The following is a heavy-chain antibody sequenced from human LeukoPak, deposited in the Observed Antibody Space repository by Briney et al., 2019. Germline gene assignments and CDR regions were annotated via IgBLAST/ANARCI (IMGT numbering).Heavy chain of an antibody. CDR2: ISGSGGST. Sequence: PGGSLRLSCVASGFTFSSYAVSWVRQAPGKGLEWVSAISGSGGSTYYADSVKGRFTISRDNSKNTLYLQMNSLRAEDTAVYYCAKEGEIVPAADIDYWGQGTLVTVSS. V-gene: IGHV3-23*01. J-gene: IGHJ4*02. CDR1: GFTFSSYA. D-gene: IGHD2-2*01. CDR3: AKEGEIVPAADIDY.